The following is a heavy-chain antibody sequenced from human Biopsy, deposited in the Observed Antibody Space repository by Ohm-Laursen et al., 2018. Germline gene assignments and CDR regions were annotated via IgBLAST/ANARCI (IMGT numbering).Heavy chain of an antibody. Sequence: TLSLTCNVSGGSISGSSWSWIRQAPGRGLEWVGYISYSGSTSNNPSLKSRITISVDTSKNQISLKVTSVTAADTAVYYCAKHGSGWTGDDALHIWGQGTMVTVSS. J-gene: IGHJ3*02. CDR2: ISYSGST. V-gene: IGHV4-59*08. D-gene: IGHD6-19*01. CDR1: GGSISGSS. CDR3: AKHGSGWTGDDALHI.